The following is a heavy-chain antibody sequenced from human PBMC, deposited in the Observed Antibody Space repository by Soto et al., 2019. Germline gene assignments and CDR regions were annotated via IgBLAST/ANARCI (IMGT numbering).Heavy chain of an antibody. J-gene: IGHJ4*02. CDR1: GFPFTSYG. D-gene: IGHD3-10*01. CDR3: VGGQYYFYY. Sequence: QVQLVESGGGVVQPGRSLRLSCAASGFPFTSYGMHWVREGPDKGLEWVAIISYDGSDKYYADSVKGRFTISRDNSKNTLYLQMNSLRPEDTALYYCVGGQYYFYYRGQGTLLIASS. CDR2: ISYDGSDK. V-gene: IGHV3-30*03.